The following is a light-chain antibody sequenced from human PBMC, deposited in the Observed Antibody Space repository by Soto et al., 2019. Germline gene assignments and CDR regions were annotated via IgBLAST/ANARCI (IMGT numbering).Light chain of an antibody. Sequence: ELVFTQSRGTLALAPGERATLPYRASQSVSSSYLAWYQQKPDQAPRLLVDGASSRASGIPDRFSGSGSGTDFTLTISRLDTEDFAVYYCQQYGSSRTFGQGTKVDI. CDR3: QQYGSSRT. CDR2: GAS. J-gene: IGKJ1*01. V-gene: IGKV3-20*01. CDR1: QSVSSSY.